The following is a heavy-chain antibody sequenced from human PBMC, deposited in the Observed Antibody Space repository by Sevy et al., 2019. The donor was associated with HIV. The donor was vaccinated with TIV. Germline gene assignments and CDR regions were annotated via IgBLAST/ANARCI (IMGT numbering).Heavy chain of an antibody. J-gene: IGHJ4*01. CDR1: GFGLNGNA. Sequence: GGFLRLSCAASGFGLNGNAMSWVRQAPGKGLEWVAAIHGGDDTTHYGDSVKGRFTISRDSFKNILYLQMDSLRVEDTAVYYGAKDILGWAFDYWGHGTLVTVSS. CDR2: IHGGDDTT. V-gene: IGHV3-23*01. CDR3: AKDILGWAFDY. D-gene: IGHD3-3*01.